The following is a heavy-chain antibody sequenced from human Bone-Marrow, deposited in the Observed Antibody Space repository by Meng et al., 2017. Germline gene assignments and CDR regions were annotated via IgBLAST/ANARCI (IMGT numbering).Heavy chain of an antibody. Sequence: GESLKISCAASGFTFSSYSMNWVRQAPGKGLEWVSSISSSSSYIYYADSVKGRFTISRDNAKNSLYLQMNSLRAEDTAVYYCARNSGGYSYGPDYWGQGTLVTVSS. D-gene: IGHD5-18*01. V-gene: IGHV3-21*01. CDR2: ISSSSSYI. J-gene: IGHJ4*02. CDR1: GFTFSSYS. CDR3: ARNSGGYSYGPDY.